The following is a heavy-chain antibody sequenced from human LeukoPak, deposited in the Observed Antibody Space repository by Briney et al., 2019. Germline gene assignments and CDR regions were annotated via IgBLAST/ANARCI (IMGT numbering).Heavy chain of an antibody. D-gene: IGHD1-26*01. V-gene: IGHV3-23*01. Sequence: PGGSLRLSCAVSGFTFSDHYMDWVRQAPGKGLEWVSAISGSGGSTYYADSVKGRFTISRDNSKNTLYLQMNSLRAEDTAVYYCARDPYSGTYGDTYYYYMDVWGKGTTVTISS. CDR3: ARDPYSGTYGDTYYYYMDV. J-gene: IGHJ6*03. CDR1: GFTFSDHY. CDR2: ISGSGGST.